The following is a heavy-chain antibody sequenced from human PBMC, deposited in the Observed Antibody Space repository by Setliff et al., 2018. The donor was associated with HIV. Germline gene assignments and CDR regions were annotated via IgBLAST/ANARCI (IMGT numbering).Heavy chain of an antibody. CDR2: FSPRGRT. CDR1: GYSISSDYY. CDR3: ASTTSGVSGSYPAHAFDI. D-gene: IGHD3-10*01. V-gene: IGHV4-38-2*01. J-gene: IGHJ3*02. Sequence: PSETLSLTCVVSGYSISSDYYWGWIRQPPGKGLEWIGSFSPRGRTYQNASLKNRVTISVDRSKNQFSLKLISVTAADTAIYYCASTTSGVSGSYPAHAFDIWGQGTMVTVSS.